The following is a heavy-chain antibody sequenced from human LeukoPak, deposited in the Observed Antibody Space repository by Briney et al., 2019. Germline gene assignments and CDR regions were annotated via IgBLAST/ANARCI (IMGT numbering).Heavy chain of an antibody. J-gene: IGHJ4*02. V-gene: IGHV4-38-2*02. D-gene: IGHD3-22*01. CDR3: ARHDSSGYYWFDY. CDR1: GYSISSGYY. Sequence: SETLSLTCTVSGYSISSGYYWGRIRQSPGKGLEWIGRIYYSGSTDYNPSLKSRVTISVDTSKNQISLKLSAVTAADTAVYYCARHDSSGYYWFDYWGQGTLVTVSS. CDR2: IYYSGST.